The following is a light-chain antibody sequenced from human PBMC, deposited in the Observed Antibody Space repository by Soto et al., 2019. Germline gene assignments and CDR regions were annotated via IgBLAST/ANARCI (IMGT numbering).Light chain of an antibody. CDR2: EVN. CDR3: TSYAGGNNV. J-gene: IGLJ1*01. Sequence: QSALTQPPSASGSPGQSVTISCTGTSSDVGDYNYVSWYQQHPGQVPKLMVYEVNKRPSGVPDRFSSSKSGNTASLTGSGLQAEDEADYYCTSYAGGNNVFGTGTKVTVL. CDR1: SSDVGDYNY. V-gene: IGLV2-8*01.